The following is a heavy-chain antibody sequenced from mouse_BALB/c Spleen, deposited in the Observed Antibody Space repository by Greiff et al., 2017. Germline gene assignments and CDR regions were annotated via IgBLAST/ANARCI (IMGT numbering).Heavy chain of an antibody. Sequence: VQLQQSGPELVKPGASVKMSCKASGYTFTSYYIHWVKQRPGQGLEWIGWIYPGDGSTKYNEKFKGKTTLTADKSSSTAYMLLSSLTSEDSAIYFCAGNYDGYYASYFDYWGQGTTLTVSS. CDR1: GYTFTSYY. V-gene: IGHV1S56*01. D-gene: IGHD2-3*01. CDR2: IYPGDGST. J-gene: IGHJ2*01. CDR3: AGNYDGYYASYFDY.